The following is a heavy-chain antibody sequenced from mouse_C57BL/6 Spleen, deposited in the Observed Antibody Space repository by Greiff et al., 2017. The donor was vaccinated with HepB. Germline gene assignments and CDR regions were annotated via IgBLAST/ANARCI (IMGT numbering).Heavy chain of an antibody. Sequence: VQLQQSGPELVKPGASVKISCKASGYSFSSSWMNWVKQRPGKGLEWIGRIYPGDGDTNYNGKFQGKATLTADKSSSTAYMQLSSLTSEDSAVYFCARGWDGGSYFDYWGKGTTLTVSS. CDR2: IYPGDGDT. V-gene: IGHV1-82*01. CDR3: ARGWDGGSYFDY. J-gene: IGHJ2*01. CDR1: GYSFSSSW. D-gene: IGHD4-1*01.